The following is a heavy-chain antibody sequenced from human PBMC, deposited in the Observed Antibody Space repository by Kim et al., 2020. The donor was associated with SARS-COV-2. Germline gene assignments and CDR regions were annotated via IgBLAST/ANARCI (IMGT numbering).Heavy chain of an antibody. CDR1: GGSIRSDAYY. CDR2: ILYNGVT. V-gene: IGHV4-30-4*01. CDR3: VRDEGPLASGVGV. J-gene: IGHJ6*02. Sequence: SETLSLTCTVSGGSIRSDAYYWSWIRQSPGKGLEWIGYILYNGVTYYNPSLKSRVSFALDTSKNQFSLNLNVVTAADTAVYYCVRDEGPLASGVGVWGQG. D-gene: IGHD2-21*01.